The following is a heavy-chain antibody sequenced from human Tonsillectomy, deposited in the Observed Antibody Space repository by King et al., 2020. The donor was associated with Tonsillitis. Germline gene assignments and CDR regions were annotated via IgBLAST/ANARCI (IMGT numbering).Heavy chain of an antibody. Sequence: QLVQSGAEVKKPGSSVRVSCKASGGTFSSDAISWVRQAPGQGLEWMGGIIPIFGTPNYAQQFQGRVTITADESTSTAYMELSSLRSEDTAVYYCARGTVVTPFYYSDYMDVWGKGTTVTVSS. V-gene: IGHV1-69*01. CDR1: GGTFSSDA. J-gene: IGHJ6*03. D-gene: IGHD4-23*01. CDR2: IIPIFGTP. CDR3: ARGTVVTPFYYSDYMDV.